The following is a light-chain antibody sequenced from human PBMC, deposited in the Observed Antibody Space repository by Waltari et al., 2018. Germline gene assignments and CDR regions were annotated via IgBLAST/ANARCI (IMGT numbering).Light chain of an antibody. CDR3: AAWDDSLKGPL. CDR1: RSNIGSNT. Sequence: QSVLTQAPSASGTPGQRVTISCSGSRSNIGSNTVNWYQQVPGTAPKLLIYADNQRPSGGPGRFSGSRSGTSASLAISGLQSEDEADYYCAAWDDSLKGPLFGGGTKLTVL. V-gene: IGLV1-44*01. J-gene: IGLJ2*01. CDR2: ADN.